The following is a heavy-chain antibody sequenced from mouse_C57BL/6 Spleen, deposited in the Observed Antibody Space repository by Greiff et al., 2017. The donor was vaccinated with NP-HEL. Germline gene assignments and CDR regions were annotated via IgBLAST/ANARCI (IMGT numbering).Heavy chain of an antibody. J-gene: IGHJ1*03. CDR3: ARSPYYYGSSYVGWYFDV. CDR1: GFTFSDYG. Sequence: DVMLVESGGGLVKPGGSLKLSCAASGFTFSDYGMHWVRQAPEKGLEWVAYISSGSSTIYYADTVKGRFTISRDNAKNTLFLQMTSLRSEDTAMYYCARSPYYYGSSYVGWYFDVWGTGTTVTVSS. V-gene: IGHV5-17*01. CDR2: ISSGSSTI. D-gene: IGHD1-1*01.